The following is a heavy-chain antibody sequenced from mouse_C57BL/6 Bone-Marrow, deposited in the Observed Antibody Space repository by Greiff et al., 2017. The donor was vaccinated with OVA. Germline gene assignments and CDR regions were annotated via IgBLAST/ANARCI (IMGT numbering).Heavy chain of an antibody. D-gene: IGHD1-1*01. V-gene: IGHV1-52*01. J-gene: IGHJ2*01. Sequence: QVQLQQPGAELVRPGSSVKLSCKASGYTFTSYWMHWVKQRPIQGLEWIGNIDPSDSDTHYNQKFKDKATLTVDKSSSTAYMQLSSLTSEDSAVYYCAREVYYYGSSLFDYWGQGTTLTVSS. CDR3: AREVYYYGSSLFDY. CDR1: GYTFTSYW. CDR2: IDPSDSDT.